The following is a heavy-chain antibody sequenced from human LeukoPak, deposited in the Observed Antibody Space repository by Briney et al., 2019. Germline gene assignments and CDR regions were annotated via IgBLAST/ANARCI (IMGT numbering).Heavy chain of an antibody. V-gene: IGHV3-48*01. CDR3: ARVGGSMVRGPYFDY. D-gene: IGHD3-10*01. J-gene: IGHJ4*02. CDR2: ISSSSSTI. Sequence: PGGSLRLSCAASGFTFSSYRMNWVRQAPGKGLEWVSYISSSSSTIYYADSVKGRFTIARDNAKNSLYLQMNSLRAEDTAVYYCARVGGSMVRGPYFDYWGQGTLVTVSS. CDR1: GFTFSSYR.